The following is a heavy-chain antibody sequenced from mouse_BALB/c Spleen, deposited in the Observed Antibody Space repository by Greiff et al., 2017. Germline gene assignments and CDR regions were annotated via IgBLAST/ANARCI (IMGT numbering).Heavy chain of an antibody. Sequence: QVQLQQSGAELVRPGASVTLSCKASGYTFTDYEMHWVKQTPVHGLEWIGAIDPETGGTAYNQKFKGKATLTADKSSSTAYMELRSLTSEDSAVYYCTRSDGNFLYYFDYWGQGTTLTVSS. D-gene: IGHD2-1*01. CDR2: IDPETGGT. V-gene: IGHV1-15*01. CDR3: TRSDGNFLYYFDY. J-gene: IGHJ2*01. CDR1: GYTFTDYE.